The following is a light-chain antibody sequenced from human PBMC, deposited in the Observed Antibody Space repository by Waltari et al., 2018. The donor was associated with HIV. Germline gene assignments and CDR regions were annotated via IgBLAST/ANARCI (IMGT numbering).Light chain of an antibody. Sequence: QSVLTQPPSVSEAPRQRVTISCSGSSSNIGNNAVNWYQQLPGKAPKLLIYYDDLLPQGVSDRFAGSKSGTSASLAISGLQSEDEADYYCAAAWDDSLNGPVFGGGTKLTVL. CDR2: YDD. CDR3: AAAWDDSLNGPV. V-gene: IGLV1-36*01. J-gene: IGLJ2*01. CDR1: SSNIGNNA.